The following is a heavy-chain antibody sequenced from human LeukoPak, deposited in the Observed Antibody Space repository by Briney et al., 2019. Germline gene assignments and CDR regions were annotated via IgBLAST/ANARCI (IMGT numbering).Heavy chain of an antibody. CDR1: GFSFSSYA. CDR3: AQPALVGATLDY. Sequence: GGSLRLSCAASGFSFSSYAMHWVRQAPGKGLEWVAFIRYDGSNKYYADSVKGRFTISRDNSKNTLYLQMNSLRAEDTAVYYCAQPALVGATLDYWGQGTLVTVSS. CDR2: IRYDGSNK. V-gene: IGHV3-30*02. J-gene: IGHJ4*02. D-gene: IGHD1-26*01.